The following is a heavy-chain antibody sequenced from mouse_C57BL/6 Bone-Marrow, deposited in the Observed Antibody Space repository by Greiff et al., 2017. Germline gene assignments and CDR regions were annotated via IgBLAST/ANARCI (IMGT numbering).Heavy chain of an antibody. J-gene: IGHJ3*01. CDR2: IDPSDSYT. Sequence: QQSCKASGYTFTSYWMHWGKQRPGQGIEWIGEIDPSDSYTNYNQKFKGKSTLTVDKSSSTAYMQLSSLTSEDAAVYYCARPFAYWGQGTLVTVSA. CDR3: ARPFAY. V-gene: IGHV1-69*01. CDR1: GYTFTSYW.